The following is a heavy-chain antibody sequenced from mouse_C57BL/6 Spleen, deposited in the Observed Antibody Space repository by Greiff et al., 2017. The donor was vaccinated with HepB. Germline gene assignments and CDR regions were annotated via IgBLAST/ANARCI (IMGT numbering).Heavy chain of an antibody. CDR3: ARLRDYAMDY. CDR1: GYTFTSYW. CDR2: IYPSDSET. J-gene: IGHJ4*01. V-gene: IGHV1-61*01. Sequence: QVQLQQPGAELVRPGSSVKLSCKASGYTFTSYWMDWVKQRPGQGVEWIGNIYPSDSETHYNQKFKDKATLTVDESSSTAYMQLSSLTSEDSAVYYCARLRDYAMDYWGQGTSVTVSS.